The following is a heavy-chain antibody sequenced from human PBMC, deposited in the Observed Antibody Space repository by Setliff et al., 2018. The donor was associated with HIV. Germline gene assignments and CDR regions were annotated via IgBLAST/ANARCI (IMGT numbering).Heavy chain of an antibody. D-gene: IGHD4-17*01. CDR3: ARKVGGDFDY. V-gene: IGHV4-39*02. J-gene: IGHJ4*02. CDR2: INHSGNT. Sequence: PSETLSLTCTVSGDSISSGGYYWSWIRQTPGKGLEWIAEINHSGNTNYNPSLKSRVTISVVTSKSHFSLKMTSVTAADTAIYYCARKVGGDFDYWGQGTLVTVSS. CDR1: GDSISSGGYY.